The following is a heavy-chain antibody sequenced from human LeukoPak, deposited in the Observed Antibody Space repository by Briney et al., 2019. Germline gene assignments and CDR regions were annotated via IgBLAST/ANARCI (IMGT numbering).Heavy chain of an antibody. V-gene: IGHV3-21*01. CDR3: ARDGRIIVGATTMGEN. Sequence: GGSLRLSXAASGFTFSSYSMNWVRQAPGKGLEWVSSISSSSSYIYYADSVKGRFTISRDNAKNSLYLQMNSLRAEDTAVYYCARDGRIIVGATTMGENWGQGTLVTVSS. CDR1: GFTFSSYS. D-gene: IGHD1-26*01. CDR2: ISSSSSYI. J-gene: IGHJ4*02.